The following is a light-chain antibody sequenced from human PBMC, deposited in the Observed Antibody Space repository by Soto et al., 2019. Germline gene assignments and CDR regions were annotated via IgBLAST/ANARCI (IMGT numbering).Light chain of an antibody. V-gene: IGKV1-9*01. CDR2: SAS. CDR1: QIISSY. Sequence: EIQLTQSPSFLSASVGDRVTITCRASQIISSYLAWYQQKPGKAPNVLIYSASTLQSGVPARFSGSGSGTLFTLTISSLQPEDFATHYCQQLNDYPITFGQGTRLEIK. CDR3: QQLNDYPIT. J-gene: IGKJ5*01.